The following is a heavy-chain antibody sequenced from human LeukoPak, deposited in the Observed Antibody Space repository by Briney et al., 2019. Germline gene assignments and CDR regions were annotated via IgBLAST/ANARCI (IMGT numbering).Heavy chain of an antibody. CDR3: ARDPNPYGDYDPPDYYYYYMDV. D-gene: IGHD4-17*01. CDR2: ISSSGSTI. Sequence: PGGSLRLSCAASGFTFSSYEMNWVRQAPGKGLEWVSYISSSGSTIYYADSVKGRFTISRDNAKNSLYLQMNSLRAEDTAVYYCARDPNPYGDYDPPDYYYYYMDVWGKGTTVTVSS. V-gene: IGHV3-48*03. CDR1: GFTFSSYE. J-gene: IGHJ6*03.